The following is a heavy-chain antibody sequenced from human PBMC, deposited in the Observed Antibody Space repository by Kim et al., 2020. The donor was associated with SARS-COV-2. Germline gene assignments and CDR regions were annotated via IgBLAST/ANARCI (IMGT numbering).Heavy chain of an antibody. J-gene: IGHJ3*02. D-gene: IGHD2-2*01. CDR3: ARDRESVVVVPAAMRARAFDI. CDR1: GGTFSSYA. Sequence: SVKVSCKASGGTFSSYAISWVRQAPGQGLEWMGGIIPIFGTAKYAQKFQGRVTITADESTSTAYMELSSLRSEDTAVYYCARDRESVVVVPAAMRARAFDIWGQGTMVTVSS. CDR2: IIPIFGTA. V-gene: IGHV1-69*13.